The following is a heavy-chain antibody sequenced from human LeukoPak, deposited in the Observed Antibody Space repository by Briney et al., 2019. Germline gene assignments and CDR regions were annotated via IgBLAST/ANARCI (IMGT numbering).Heavy chain of an antibody. D-gene: IGHD6-19*01. CDR1: GYSFAGYH. V-gene: IGHV1-2*02. CDR2: VNPNGGDT. J-gene: IGHJ4*02. CDR3: ATDRYSSGCSDY. Sequence: ASVKVSCKSSGYSFAGYHMHCVRQAPGQGLEWMGWVNPNGGDTNYAQKFQGRLTMTTETSTTTAYMELRSLRSDDTAVYYCATDRYSSGCSDYWGQGSLVTVSS.